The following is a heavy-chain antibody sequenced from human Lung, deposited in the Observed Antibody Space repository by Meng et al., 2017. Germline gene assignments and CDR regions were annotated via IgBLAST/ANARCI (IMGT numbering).Heavy chain of an antibody. CDR2: IKSNTDGGTA. CDR1: GFYFINAG. J-gene: IGHJ4*02. V-gene: IGHV3-15*01. CDR3: SWDDRAVSDY. D-gene: IGHD3-9*01. Sequence: HLWESGGGLVKPGGSLRLVCAAAGFYFINAGVSWGRQAPGKGLEWVGRIKSNTDGGTAEYAAPVTGRFTISRDDSKSTLYLQLSGLTTDDTGVYYCSWDDRAVSDYWGQGTLVTVSS.